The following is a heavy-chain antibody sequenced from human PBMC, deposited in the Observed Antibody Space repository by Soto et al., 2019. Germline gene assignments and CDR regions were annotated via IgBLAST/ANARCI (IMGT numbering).Heavy chain of an antibody. CDR3: ARHLMGADYFHH. V-gene: IGHV4-39*01. CDR1: GDSISSSSYY. J-gene: IGHJ1*01. Sequence: QLQLQESGPGLVKPSETLSLTCTVSGDSISSSSYYWGWIRQPPGKGLEWIGSIYYRGRTYYNPSLMSPVTISVDTPKNQFSLKLSSVTAADTAVYYCARHLMGADYFHHWGQGTLVTVSS. CDR2: IYYRGRT.